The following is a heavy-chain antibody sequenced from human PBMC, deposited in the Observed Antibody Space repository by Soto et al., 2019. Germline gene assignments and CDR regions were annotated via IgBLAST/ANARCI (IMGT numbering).Heavy chain of an antibody. CDR3: ARDLFQYYDFWSGTFDY. CDR2: IWYDGSNK. CDR1: GFTFSSYG. D-gene: IGHD3-3*01. V-gene: IGHV3-33*01. J-gene: IGHJ4*02. Sequence: GGSLRLSCAASGFTFSSYGMHWVRQAPGKGLEWVAVIWYDGSNKYYADSVKGRFTISRDNSKNTLYLQMNSLRAEDTALYYCARDLFQYYDFWSGTFDYWGQGTLVTVSS.